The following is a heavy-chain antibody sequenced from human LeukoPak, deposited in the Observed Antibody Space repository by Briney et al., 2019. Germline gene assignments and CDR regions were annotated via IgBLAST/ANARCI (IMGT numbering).Heavy chain of an antibody. J-gene: IGHJ4*02. V-gene: IGHV3-13*04. CDR1: GFTFSSHD. CDR3: ARVGGGELDY. CDR2: ISTAGDT. Sequence: GGSLRLSCAASGFTFSSHDMQWVRQATGKGLEWVSAISTAGDTYYPDSVKGRFTISREDAKNSLYLQMNSLRVGDTAVYYCARVGGGELDYWGLGTLVTVSS. D-gene: IGHD3-16*01.